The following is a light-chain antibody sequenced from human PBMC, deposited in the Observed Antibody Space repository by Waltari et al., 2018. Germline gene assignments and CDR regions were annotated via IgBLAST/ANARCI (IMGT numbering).Light chain of an antibody. V-gene: IGKV4-1*01. CDR1: QSVFYSSNNKNY. CDR3: QQYYSTPRT. J-gene: IGKJ1*01. CDR2: WAY. Sequence: DIVMTQSPDSLAVSLGERATINCKSSQSVFYSSNNKNYLAWYQPKPGQTPKLLIYWAYTRESGVPYRFSGSGSGTDFTLTISSLQAEDVAVYYCQQYYSTPRTFGQGTKVEIK.